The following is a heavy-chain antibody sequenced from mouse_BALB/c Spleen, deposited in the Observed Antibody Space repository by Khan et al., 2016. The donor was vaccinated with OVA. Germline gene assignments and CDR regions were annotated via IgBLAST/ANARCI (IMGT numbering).Heavy chain of an antibody. V-gene: IGHV1S137*01. D-gene: IGHD2-3*01. CDR3: ARPAYDGYYDY. CDR1: GYTFTDYA. J-gene: IGHJ2*01. Sequence: QVQLQQSGPELVRPGVSVKISCKGSGYTFTDYAMYWVKQGHAKSLEWIGLISTYSGNTNYNQKFKGKATMTVDKSSSTAYMELARLTSEDSAIXYCARPAYDGYYDYWGQGTTLTVSS. CDR2: ISTYSGNT.